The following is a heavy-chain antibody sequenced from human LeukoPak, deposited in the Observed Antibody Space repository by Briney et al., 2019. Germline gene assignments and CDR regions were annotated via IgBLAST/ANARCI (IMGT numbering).Heavy chain of an antibody. CDR2: ISALFPNT. D-gene: IGHD3-10*01. V-gene: IGHV3-23*01. CDR1: GFTFDNYV. CDR3: TKRVDGSGTYYIDY. J-gene: IGHJ4*02. Sequence: GGSLRLSCAASGFTFDNYVMAWFRQAPGKGLEWVSTISALFPNTYSADSVKGRFTISRDNSKNTLFLQMNSLRAEDTALYYCTKRVDGSGTYYIDYWGQGTLVTVSS.